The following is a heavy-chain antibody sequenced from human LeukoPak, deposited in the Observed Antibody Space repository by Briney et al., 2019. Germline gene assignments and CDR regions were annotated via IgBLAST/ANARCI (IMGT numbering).Heavy chain of an antibody. V-gene: IGHV1-8*02. CDR2: INPNSGGT. CDR3: ARVGNSSANWFDP. D-gene: IGHD4-23*01. J-gene: IGHJ5*02. Sequence: ASVKVSCKASGGTFSSYAISWVRQAPGQGLEWMGCINPNSGGTNYAQKFQGRVTMTRDMSTSTVYMELSSLRSEDTAVYYCARVGNSSANWFDPWGQGTLVTVSS. CDR1: GGTFSSYA.